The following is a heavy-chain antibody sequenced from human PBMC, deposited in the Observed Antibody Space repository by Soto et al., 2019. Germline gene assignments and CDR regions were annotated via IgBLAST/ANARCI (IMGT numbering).Heavy chain of an antibody. CDR2: ISGSGGST. Sequence: GGSLRLSCAASGFTFSSYAMSWVRQAPGKGLEWVSAISGSGGSTYYADSVKGRFTITRDNSKNTLYLQINSLRAEDTALYYCAKDDYGSVPYGMDVWGQGTTVTVSS. J-gene: IGHJ6*02. CDR3: AKDDYGSVPYGMDV. CDR1: GFTFSSYA. V-gene: IGHV3-23*01. D-gene: IGHD3-10*01.